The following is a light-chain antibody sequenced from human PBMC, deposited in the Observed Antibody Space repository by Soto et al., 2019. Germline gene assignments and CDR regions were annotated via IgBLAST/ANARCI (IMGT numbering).Light chain of an antibody. Sequence: QSALTQPASVSGSPGQSITISCTGTSSDVGGYNYLSWYQQHPGKAPKLMIYEVSNWPSGVSNRFSGSKSGNTASLTISGLQAEDEADYYCSSYTTSSTLVFGGGTKLTVL. J-gene: IGLJ3*02. CDR3: SSYTTSSTLV. CDR1: SSDVGGYNY. V-gene: IGLV2-14*01. CDR2: EVS.